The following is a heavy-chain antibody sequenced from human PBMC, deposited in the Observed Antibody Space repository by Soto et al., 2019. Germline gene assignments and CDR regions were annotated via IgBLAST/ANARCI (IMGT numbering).Heavy chain of an antibody. Sequence: GGSLRLSCAASGFTFSSYWMHWVRQAPGKGLVWVSRINSDGTSTRYADSVKGRFTISRDNAKNTLYLQMNSLRADDTAVCYCTRDPIYYGSGTYDYWGQGALVTVSS. CDR3: TRDPIYYGSGTYDY. CDR2: INSDGTST. CDR1: GFTFSSYW. J-gene: IGHJ4*02. V-gene: IGHV3-74*01. D-gene: IGHD3-10*01.